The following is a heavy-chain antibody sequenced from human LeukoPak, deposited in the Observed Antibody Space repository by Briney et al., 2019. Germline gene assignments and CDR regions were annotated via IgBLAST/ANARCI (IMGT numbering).Heavy chain of an antibody. CDR1: GGSISSSSYY. V-gene: IGHV4-39*01. CDR3: ARLRGINTGGWFDWFDP. J-gene: IGHJ5*02. CDR2: IYYGGST. Sequence: SETLSLTCTVSGGSISSSSYYWGWIRLPPGMGLEWIGTIYYGGSTYYNPSLKSRFTISVDTSKNQFSLKLSSVTAADTAVYYCARLRGINTGGWFDWFDPWGQGILVTVSS. D-gene: IGHD6-19*01.